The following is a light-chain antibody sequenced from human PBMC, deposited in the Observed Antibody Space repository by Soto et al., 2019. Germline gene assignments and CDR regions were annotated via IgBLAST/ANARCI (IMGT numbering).Light chain of an antibody. CDR1: QSVSSSY. CDR3: QQYGSSPKT. V-gene: IGKV3-20*01. J-gene: IGKJ1*01. CDR2: GAS. Sequence: EIVLTQSPGTLSLSPGERATLXCRASQSVSSSYLAWYQQKPGQAPRLLIYGASSRATGIPDRFSGSGSGTDFTLTISRLEPEDFAVYYCQQYGSSPKTFGQGTKVDIK.